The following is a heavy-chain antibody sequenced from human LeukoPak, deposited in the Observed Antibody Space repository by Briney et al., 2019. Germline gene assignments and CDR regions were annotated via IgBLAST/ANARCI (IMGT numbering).Heavy chain of an antibody. CDR1: GFTLSSSW. CDR3: ARDQGGSLDY. CDR2: IKGDGSDR. D-gene: IGHD2-15*01. J-gene: IGHJ4*02. V-gene: IGHV3-7*01. Sequence: GGSLRLSCAASGFTLSSSWMAWVRQAPGKGLEWVAHIKGDGSDRNYVDSVRGRFTISRDNAKNSLYLQMNNLRAEDTAVYYCARDQGGSLDYWGQGTLVTVSS.